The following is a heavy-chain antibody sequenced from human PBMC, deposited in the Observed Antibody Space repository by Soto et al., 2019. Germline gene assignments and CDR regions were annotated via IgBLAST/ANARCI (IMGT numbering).Heavy chain of an antibody. D-gene: IGHD6-6*01. Sequence: SETLSLTCTVSGGSISSGDYYWSWIRQPPGKGLEWFGYIYYSGSTYYNPSLQRRITMSVDTSKNQFSLKLSSVTAADTAVYYCARERGVSSSPTKWDHYYYGVDVWGPGTTVTVSS. J-gene: IGHJ6*02. CDR3: ARERGVSSSPTKWDHYYYGVDV. CDR2: IYYSGST. V-gene: IGHV4-30-4*01. CDR1: GGSISSGDYY.